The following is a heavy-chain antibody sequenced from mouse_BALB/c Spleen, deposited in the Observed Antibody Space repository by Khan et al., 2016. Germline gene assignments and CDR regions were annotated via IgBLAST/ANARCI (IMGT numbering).Heavy chain of an antibody. CDR2: IDPANGNT. CDR3: ARSYYGSSYDY. Sequence: VQLQQSGAELVKPGASVKLSCTASGFNIKDTYMHWVKQRPEQGLEWIGRIDPANGNTKYDPKFKGKVTITADTSSNTAYLQRSSLTSEDTAVSYCARSYYGSSYDYWGQGTTLAVSS. V-gene: IGHV14-3*02. D-gene: IGHD1-1*01. CDR1: GFNIKDTY. J-gene: IGHJ2*01.